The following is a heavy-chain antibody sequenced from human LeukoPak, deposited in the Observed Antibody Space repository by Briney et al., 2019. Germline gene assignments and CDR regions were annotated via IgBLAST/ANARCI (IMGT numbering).Heavy chain of an antibody. CDR1: GFTFSGSA. V-gene: IGHV3-73*01. J-gene: IGHJ3*02. CDR3: AISTSLNDAFDI. D-gene: IGHD2-2*01. Sequence: PGGSLRLSCAASGFTFSGSAMHWVRQASGKGLEWVGRIRSKANSYATAYAASVKVRFTISRDDSKNTAYLQMNSLKTEDTAVYYCAISTSLNDAFDIWGQGTMVIVSS. CDR2: IRSKANSYAT.